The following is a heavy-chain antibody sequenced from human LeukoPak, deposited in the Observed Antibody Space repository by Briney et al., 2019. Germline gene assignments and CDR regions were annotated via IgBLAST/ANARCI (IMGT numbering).Heavy chain of an antibody. D-gene: IGHD2-15*01. CDR3: ARYGLLDTDYYYYMDV. V-gene: IGHV3-66*02. J-gene: IGHJ6*03. CDR2: IYSDGNT. CDR1: GFTVTDIY. Sequence: GGFLRLSCAASGFTVTDIYMTWIRQAPGKGLECVSIIYSDGNTYYADSVTGRFTISRDTSSNTLFLQMNSLRVEDTAVYYCARYGLLDTDYYYYMDVWGKGTSVTVSS.